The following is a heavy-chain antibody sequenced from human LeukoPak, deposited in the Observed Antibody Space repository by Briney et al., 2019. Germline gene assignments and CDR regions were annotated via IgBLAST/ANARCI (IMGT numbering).Heavy chain of an antibody. CDR3: ASNRGGGWYGY. Sequence: ASVTVPFKASGYTFTSYGISWVRQAPGQGLEWMGWMNPNSGNTGYAQKFQGRVTITRNTSISTAYMELSSLRSEDTAVYYCASNRGGGWYGYWGQGTLVTVSS. D-gene: IGHD6-19*01. V-gene: IGHV1-8*01. CDR2: MNPNSGNT. CDR1: GYTFTSYG. J-gene: IGHJ4*02.